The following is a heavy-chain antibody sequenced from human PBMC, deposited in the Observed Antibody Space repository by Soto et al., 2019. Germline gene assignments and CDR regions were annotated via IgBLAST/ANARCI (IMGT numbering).Heavy chain of an antibody. CDR2: FYTSGTT. J-gene: IGHJ5*02. Sequence: PSETLSLTCTVSGGSISSNYWSWIRQPAGKGLEWIGRFYTSGTTDYNPSLRSRATMSVDTSKNQFSLKLSSVTAADTGVYYCARERAAPSWIDPWGQGILVTVSS. CDR1: GGSISSNY. D-gene: IGHD6-6*01. CDR3: ARERAAPSWIDP. V-gene: IGHV4-4*07.